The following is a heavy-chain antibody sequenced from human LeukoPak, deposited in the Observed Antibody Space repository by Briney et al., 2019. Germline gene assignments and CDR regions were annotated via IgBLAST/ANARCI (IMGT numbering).Heavy chain of an antibody. D-gene: IGHD5-24*01. Sequence: GGSLRLSCAASGFTFSSFAMHWVRQAPGKGLKYVSGIDSNGGSTYSADSVKGRFTISRDNSENTLYLQMKSLRAEDTAVYYCARGDGYNFFDYWGQGTLVTVSS. J-gene: IGHJ4*02. CDR1: GFTFSSFA. CDR3: ARGDGYNFFDY. V-gene: IGHV3-64*04. CDR2: IDSNGGST.